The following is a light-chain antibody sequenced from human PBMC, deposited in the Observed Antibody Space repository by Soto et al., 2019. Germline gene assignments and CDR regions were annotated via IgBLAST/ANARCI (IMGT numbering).Light chain of an antibody. CDR2: TAS. Sequence: AIQMTQSPSSLSASVGDRVTITCRASQGVRDGLSLYQQKPGKAPKLLIYTASSLQRGVPSRFGVSGSGTDFPLTISSLQHEDSATYYCLQDYSYPLTFGGGTKVDIK. CDR1: QGVRDG. J-gene: IGKJ4*02. CDR3: LQDYSYPLT. V-gene: IGKV1-6*01.